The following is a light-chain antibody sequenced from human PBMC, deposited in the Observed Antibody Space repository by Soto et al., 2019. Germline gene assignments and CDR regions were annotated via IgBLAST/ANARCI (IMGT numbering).Light chain of an antibody. CDR1: QDIRSD. CDR2: AAS. V-gene: IGKV1-17*01. J-gene: IGKJ1*01. CDR3: HQYHSHSQT. Sequence: DIQMTEPPCSLSRWVFDKVASTGRASQDIRSDLGWYQQRPGKAPKLLIYAASSLESGVPSRFSGSGSGTEFTLTISSLQPDDFATYYCHQYHSHSQTFGQGTKVDIK.